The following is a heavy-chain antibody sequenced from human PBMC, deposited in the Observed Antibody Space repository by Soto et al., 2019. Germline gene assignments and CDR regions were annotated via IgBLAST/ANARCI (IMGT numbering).Heavy chain of an antibody. V-gene: IGHV3-53*01. J-gene: IGHJ6*02. Sequence: PGGSLRLSCAASGFTVSSNYMSWVRQATGKGLEWVSVIYSGGSTYYADSVKGQFTISRDNSKNTLYLQMNSLRAEDTAVYYCAREYTAWPLAYGLDVWGQGTTVTVSS. CDR1: GFTVSSNY. CDR3: AREYTAWPLAYGLDV. CDR2: IYSGGST. D-gene: IGHD2-2*02.